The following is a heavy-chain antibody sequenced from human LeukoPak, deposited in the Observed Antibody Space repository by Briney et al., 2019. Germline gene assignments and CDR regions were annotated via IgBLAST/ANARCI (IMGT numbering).Heavy chain of an antibody. CDR3: AKDIRYYFDY. D-gene: IGHD2-2*01. J-gene: IGHJ4*02. CDR2: ISGDGIST. CDR1: GFRFDDYA. Sequence: GGSLRLSRAASGFRFDDYAMHWVRQAPGKGLEWVSLISGDGISTYYADSVKGRFTISRDNSKNSLYLQMNSLRTEDTALYYCAKDIRYYFDYWGQGTLVTVSS. V-gene: IGHV3-43*02.